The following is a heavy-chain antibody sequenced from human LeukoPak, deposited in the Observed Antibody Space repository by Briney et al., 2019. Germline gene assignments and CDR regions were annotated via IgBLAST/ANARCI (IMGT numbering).Heavy chain of an antibody. D-gene: IGHD2-15*01. CDR3: ARERYCSGASCPNSNRYFDF. CDR1: GFSVSANY. J-gene: IGHJ4*02. CDR2: IHNGGDT. V-gene: IGHV3-66*02. Sequence: RGSLRLSCTASGFSVSANYMSWVRQAPGKGLEWVSVIHNGGDTYYADSVKGRFTISRDNSKNTLYLQMNSLRAEDTAVYYCARERYCSGASCPNSNRYFDFWGQGTLVTVSS.